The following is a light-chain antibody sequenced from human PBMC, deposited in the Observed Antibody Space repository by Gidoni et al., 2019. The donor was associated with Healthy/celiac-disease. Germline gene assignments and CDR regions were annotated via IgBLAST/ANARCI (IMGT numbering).Light chain of an antibody. CDR3: QQYGSTPPIT. V-gene: IGKV3-20*01. Sequence: EIVLTQSPGTLSLSPGERATLSCRASQSVRSSYLAWYQQKPGQAPRLLIYGASSRATGIPDRFSGSGSGTDFTLTISRLEPEDFAVYYCQQYGSTPPITFGQXTRLEIK. J-gene: IGKJ5*01. CDR2: GAS. CDR1: QSVRSSY.